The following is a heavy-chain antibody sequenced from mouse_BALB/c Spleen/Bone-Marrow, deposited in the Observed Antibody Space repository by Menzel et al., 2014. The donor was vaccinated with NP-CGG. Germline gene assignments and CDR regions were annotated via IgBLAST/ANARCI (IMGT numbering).Heavy chain of an antibody. D-gene: IGHD2-1*01. J-gene: IGHJ1*01. Sequence: EVQLQQSGAELVKPGASVKLSCTASGFNIKDTYMNWVKQMPEQGLEWIGRIDPANGYTKYDPKFQGKATITADTSSNTAYLQLTSLTSEDTAVYYCARKYYGNYAGYFAVWGAGTTLTVSS. CDR1: GFNIKDTY. CDR2: IDPANGYT. V-gene: IGHV14-3*02. CDR3: ARKYYGNYAGYFAV.